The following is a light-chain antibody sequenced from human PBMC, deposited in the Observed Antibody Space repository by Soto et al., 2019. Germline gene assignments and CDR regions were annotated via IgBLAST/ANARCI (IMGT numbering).Light chain of an antibody. Sequence: DIQMTQSPSSLSASVGDRVTITCQASHDITSYLNWYQHKPGKAPKLLIYDACILEAVVPSRFSGSGSGTDFTFTISSLQPEDVATYYCQKCDYRPIFVHGTTVDFK. V-gene: IGKV1-33*01. J-gene: IGKJ3*01. CDR3: QKCDYRPI. CDR1: HDITSY. CDR2: DAC.